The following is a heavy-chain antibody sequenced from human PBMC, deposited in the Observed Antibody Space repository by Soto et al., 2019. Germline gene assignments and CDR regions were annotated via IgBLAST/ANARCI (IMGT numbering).Heavy chain of an antibody. J-gene: IGHJ1*01. V-gene: IGHV1-2*02. Sequence: GASVKVSCKASGYTFTGYYMHWVRQAPGQGLEWMGWINPNSGGTNYAQKFQGRVTMTRDTSISTAYMELSRLRSDDTAVYYCARYCSSTSCYYYFQHWGQGTLVTVYS. D-gene: IGHD2-2*01. CDR3: ARYCSSTSCYYYFQH. CDR1: GYTFTGYY. CDR2: INPNSGGT.